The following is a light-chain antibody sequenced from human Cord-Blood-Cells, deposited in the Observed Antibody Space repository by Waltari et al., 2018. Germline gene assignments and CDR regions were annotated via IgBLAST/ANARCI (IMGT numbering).Light chain of an antibody. CDR2: AAS. CDR1: QGISSY. J-gene: IGKJ1*01. Sequence: AIRMTQSPSSFSASTGDRVTITCRASQGISSYLAWYQQKPGKAPKLLIYAASTLQSGVPSRFSGSGSGTDFTLTISCLQSEDFATYYCQQYYSYPLEFGQGTKLEIK. CDR3: QQYYSYPLE. V-gene: IGKV1-8*01.